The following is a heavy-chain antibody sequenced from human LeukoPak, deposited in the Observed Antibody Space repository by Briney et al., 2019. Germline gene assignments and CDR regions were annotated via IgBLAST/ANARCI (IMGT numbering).Heavy chain of an antibody. CDR3: ARIHDYGDYARLFDY. Sequence: ASVKVSCKASGYTFTSYGISWVRQAPGQGLEWMGWISAYNGNTNYAQKLQGRVTMTTDTSTSTAYMELRSLRSDDTAVYYCARIHDYGDYARLFDYWGQGTLVTVSS. D-gene: IGHD4-17*01. CDR1: GYTFTSYG. V-gene: IGHV1-18*01. CDR2: ISAYNGNT. J-gene: IGHJ4*02.